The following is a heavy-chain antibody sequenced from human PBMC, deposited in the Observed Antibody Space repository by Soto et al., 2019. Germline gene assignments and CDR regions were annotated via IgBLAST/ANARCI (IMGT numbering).Heavy chain of an antibody. CDR2: IYYSGSP. Sequence: QVQLQESGPGLVKPSQTLSLTCTVSGGSISSGGYYWSWIRQHPGKGLEWIGYIYYSGSPYYNPSLKGPVTISVDTSTNQCSLKLRSVTAADTAVYYCAGIYSGSPGGTLRYWGQGTLATVSS. V-gene: IGHV4-31*01. D-gene: IGHD1-26*01. J-gene: IGHJ4*02. CDR3: AGIYSGSPGGTLRY. CDR1: GGSISSGGYY.